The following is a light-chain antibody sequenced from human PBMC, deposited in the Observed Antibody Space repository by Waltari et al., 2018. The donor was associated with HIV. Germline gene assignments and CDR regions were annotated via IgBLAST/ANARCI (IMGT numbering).Light chain of an antibody. V-gene: IGLV1-40*01. Sequence: QSVLTQPPSVSGAPGQRVTISCTGSSSNIGAGYDVHWYQQLPGTAPTLLIYGNNNRPSGVPDRFSGSKSGTAAALAITGLQAEDEADYYCQSYDNSLSGSRVFGGGTKLTVL. CDR3: QSYDNSLSGSRV. CDR1: SSNIGAGYD. J-gene: IGLJ3*02. CDR2: GNN.